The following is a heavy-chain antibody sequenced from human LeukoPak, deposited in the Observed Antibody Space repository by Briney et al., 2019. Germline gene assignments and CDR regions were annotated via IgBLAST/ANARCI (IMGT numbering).Heavy chain of an antibody. CDR2: VYTSGST. CDR3: ARLITGTTTAFDI. V-gene: IGHV4-4*07. CDR1: GGSISGYY. Sequence: PSETLSLACGVSGGSISGYYWTWIRQPAGKGLEWIGRVYTSGSTQYNPSLKTRLTMSVDTSKNQFSLKLSSVTAADTAVYYCARLITGTTTAFDIWGQGTMVTVSS. D-gene: IGHD1-7*01. J-gene: IGHJ3*02.